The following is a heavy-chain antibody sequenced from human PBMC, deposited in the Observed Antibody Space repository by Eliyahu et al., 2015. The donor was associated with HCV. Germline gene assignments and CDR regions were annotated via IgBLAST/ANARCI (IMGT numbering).Heavy chain of an antibody. J-gene: IGHJ6*02. Sequence: QVQLVESGGGVVQPGRSLXLSCAXSGFXFSXYGXHWVRQAPGKGLGWVAGISYDGNKKYYADAVKGRFTISRDNSKNTLYLQLNSLGREDTSIYYCVRNSVKWELQGDYYYGMDVWGQGTTVTVSS. CDR3: VRNSVKWELQGDYYYGMDV. V-gene: IGHV3-30*03. CDR1: GFXFSXYG. CDR2: ISYDGNKK. D-gene: IGHD1-26*01.